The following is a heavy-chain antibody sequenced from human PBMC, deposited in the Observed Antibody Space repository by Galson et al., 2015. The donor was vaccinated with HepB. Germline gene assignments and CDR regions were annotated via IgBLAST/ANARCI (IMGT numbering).Heavy chain of an antibody. Sequence: SVKVSCKASGYTFTGYYMHWVRQAPGQGLEWMGWISPNSGGTNYAQKFQGRVTMTRDTSISTAYMELSRLRSDDTAVYYCARGGRSSGWPFDYWGQGTLVTVSS. J-gene: IGHJ4*02. CDR1: GYTFTGYY. CDR3: ARGGRSSGWPFDY. D-gene: IGHD6-19*01. V-gene: IGHV1-2*02. CDR2: ISPNSGGT.